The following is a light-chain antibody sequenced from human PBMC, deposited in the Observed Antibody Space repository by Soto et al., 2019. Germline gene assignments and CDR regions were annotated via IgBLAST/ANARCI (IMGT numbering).Light chain of an antibody. V-gene: IGLV2-14*01. CDR2: EVS. CDR3: SSYTTSSTYV. CDR1: SNDVGGYNY. J-gene: IGLJ1*01. Sequence: QSVLTQPASVSGSPGQSITISCTGTSNDVGGYNYVSWYQQHLGKAPKLMIYEVSNRPLGISNRFSGSKSGNAASLTISGLQAEDEADYYCSSYTTSSTYVFGTGTKVTVL.